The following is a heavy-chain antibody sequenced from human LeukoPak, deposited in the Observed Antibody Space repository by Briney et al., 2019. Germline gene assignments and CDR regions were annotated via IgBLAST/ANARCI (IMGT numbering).Heavy chain of an antibody. J-gene: IGHJ4*02. CDR1: GYTFTDYY. D-gene: IGHD5-18*01. CDR2: IHPSGGST. V-gene: IGHV1-46*01. Sequence: GASVKISRKASGYTFTDYYMYWVRQAPGQGPECMGVIHPSGGSTTYAQKFQGRVTLTKDTATSTVYIELSSLRSDDTAVYYCARMAMDPAMVTNFFDLWGQGTLLTVSA. CDR3: ARMAMDPAMVTNFFDL.